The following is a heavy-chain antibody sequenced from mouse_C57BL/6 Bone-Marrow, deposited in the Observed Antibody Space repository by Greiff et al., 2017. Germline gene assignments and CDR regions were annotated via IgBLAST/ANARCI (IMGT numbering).Heavy chain of an antibody. CDR1: GFNIKDYY. V-gene: IGHV14-1*01. D-gene: IGHD2-2*01. Sequence: EVQLQQSGAELVRPGASVKLSCTASGFNIKDYYMHWVKQRPEQGLEWIGRIDPEDGDTEYAPKFQGKATMTADTSSNTASLQLSSLTSEDTAVYYCTTWGGYDQDWFDYWGQRTLVNVSA. CDR2: IDPEDGDT. J-gene: IGHJ3*01. CDR3: TTWGGYDQDWFDY.